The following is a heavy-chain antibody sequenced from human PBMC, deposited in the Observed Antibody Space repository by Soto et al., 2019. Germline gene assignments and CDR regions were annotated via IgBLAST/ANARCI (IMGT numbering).Heavy chain of an antibody. CDR2: IWYDGSNK. D-gene: IGHD3-10*01. CDR3: ARDWGPYGSGSYPSLD. CDR1: GFTFSSYG. V-gene: IGHV3-33*01. Sequence: QVQLVESGGGVVQPGRSLRLSCAASGFTFSSYGMHWVRQAPGKGLEWVAVIWYDGSNKYYADSVKGRFTISRDNSKNTLYLEMNSLRAEDTAVYYCARDWGPYGSGSYPSLDWGQGTLVTVSS. J-gene: IGHJ4*02.